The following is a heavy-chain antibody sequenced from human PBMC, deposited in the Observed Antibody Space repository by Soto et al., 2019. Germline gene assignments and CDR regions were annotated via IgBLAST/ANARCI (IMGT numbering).Heavy chain of an antibody. CDR1: GYTFTSDG. J-gene: IGHJ6*02. CDR3: ARDRPQVVSRAYYYYYGMDA. Sequence: GASVKGSCKASGYTFTSDGISWGRQAPGQGLEWMGWISAYNGNTNYAQKLQGRVTMTTDTSTSTAYMELRSLRSDDTAVYYCARDRPQVVSRAYYYYYGMDAWGQGTTVTVSS. D-gene: IGHD2-15*01. CDR2: ISAYNGNT. V-gene: IGHV1-18*01.